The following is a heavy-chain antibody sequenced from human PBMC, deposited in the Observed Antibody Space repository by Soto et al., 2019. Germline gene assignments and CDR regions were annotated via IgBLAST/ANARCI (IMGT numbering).Heavy chain of an antibody. CDR2: ISYDGSNK. CDR3: AKDVVPALKTGNWFDP. Sequence: GGSLRLSCAASGFTFSSYGMHWVRQAPGKGLEWVAVISYDGSNKYYADSVKGRFTISRDNSKNTLYLQMNSLRAEDTAVYYCAKDVVPALKTGNWFDPWGQGTLVTVSS. D-gene: IGHD2-2*01. V-gene: IGHV3-30*18. CDR1: GFTFSSYG. J-gene: IGHJ5*02.